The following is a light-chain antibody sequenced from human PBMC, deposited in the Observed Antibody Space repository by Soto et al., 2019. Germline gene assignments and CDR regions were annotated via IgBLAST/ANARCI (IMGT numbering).Light chain of an antibody. J-gene: IGKJ1*01. V-gene: IGKV3D-15*01. CDR2: GAS. CDR3: QQFRNWPWT. Sequence: ESVLTQSPGTLSLSPGERATLSCRASQSVSSNHLAWYQHKPGQAPRLLIHGASTRATGIPARISGSGSGTEFTLTISSLQSEDFAVYYCQQFRNWPWTFGRGTKVDI. CDR1: QSVSSN.